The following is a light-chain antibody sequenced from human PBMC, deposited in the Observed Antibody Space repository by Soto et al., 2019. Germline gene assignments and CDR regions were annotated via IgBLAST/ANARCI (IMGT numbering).Light chain of an antibody. Sequence: AQSPDTLSVSPGERSTLSCRASQSVYRSLAWYQQKPGQAPRLLIYDASNRATGVPARFSGSGSGTDFTLTISRLEPEDFAVFYCQQYGTSEIIFGQGTRLEIK. CDR3: QQYGTSEII. CDR2: DAS. J-gene: IGKJ5*01. CDR1: QSVYRS. V-gene: IGKV3-20*01.